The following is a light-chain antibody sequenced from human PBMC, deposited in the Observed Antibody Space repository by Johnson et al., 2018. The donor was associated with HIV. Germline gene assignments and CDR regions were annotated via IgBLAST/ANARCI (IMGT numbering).Light chain of an antibody. V-gene: IGLV1-51*01. CDR3: GTWDSSLSSYV. CDR2: DNT. J-gene: IGLJ1*01. CDR1: SSNIGNNY. Sequence: QSVLTQPPSVSAAPGQKVTISCSGSSSNIGNNYVSWYQQLPERAPKLLIYDNTKRPSGTPDRFSGSKSGTSATLGITGLQTGDGADYYCGTWDSSLSSYVFGIGTKVTVL.